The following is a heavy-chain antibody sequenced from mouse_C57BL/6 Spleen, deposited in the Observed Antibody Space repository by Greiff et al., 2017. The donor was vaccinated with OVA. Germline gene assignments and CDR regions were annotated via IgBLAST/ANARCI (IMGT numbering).Heavy chain of an antibody. J-gene: IGHJ1*03. Sequence: EVQVVESEGGLVQPGSSMKLSCTASGFTFSDYYMAWVRQVPEKGLEWVANINYDGSSTYYLDSLKSRFIISRDNAKNILYLQMSSLKSEDTATYYCARGLWYFDVWGTGTTVTVSS. CDR3: ARGLWYFDV. CDR1: GFTFSDYY. CDR2: INYDGSST. V-gene: IGHV5-16*01.